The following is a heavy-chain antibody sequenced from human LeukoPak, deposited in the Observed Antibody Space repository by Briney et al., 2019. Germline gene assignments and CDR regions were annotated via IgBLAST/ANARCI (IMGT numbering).Heavy chain of an antibody. CDR3: AREGLGMVRVPGDYYYYYGMDV. V-gene: IGHV4-59*01. J-gene: IGHJ6*02. CDR1: GGSLSSYY. Sequence: SETLSLTCTVSGGSLSSYYWSWIRHPPGKGLEWIGYIYYSGSTNYNPSPKSRVTISVDTSRNQFSLKLSSVTAADTAVYYWAREGLGMVRVPGDYYYYYGMDVWGQGTTVTVSS. CDR2: IYYSGST. D-gene: IGHD3-10*01.